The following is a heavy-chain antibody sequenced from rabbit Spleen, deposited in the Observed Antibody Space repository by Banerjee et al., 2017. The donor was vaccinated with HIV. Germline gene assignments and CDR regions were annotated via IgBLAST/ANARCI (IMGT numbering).Heavy chain of an antibody. J-gene: IGHJ4*01. V-gene: IGHV1S7*01. Sequence: QLKESGGGLVQPGGSLKLSCKASGFDFSSYYINWVRQAPGKGLEWIGYIDPIFGRTYYASWVNGRFTISSHNAQNTLYLQLNSLTAADTATYFCVRDLGYDDYSEKGYFNLWGPGTLVTVS. CDR3: VRDLGYDDYSEKGYFNL. D-gene: IGHD2-1*01. CDR1: GFDFSSYY. CDR2: IDPIFGRT.